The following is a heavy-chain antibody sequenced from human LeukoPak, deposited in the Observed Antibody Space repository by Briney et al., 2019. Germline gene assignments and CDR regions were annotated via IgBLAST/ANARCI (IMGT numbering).Heavy chain of an antibody. CDR3: ARLLPPAGSAFDI. V-gene: IGHV1-46*01. Sequence: XSGXTFTXXYMHWVRQAPGQGLEWMGIINPSGGSTSYAQKFQGRVTMTRDTSTSTVYMELSSLRSEDTAVYYCARLLPPAGSAFDIWGQGTMATVSS. J-gene: IGHJ3*02. CDR2: INPSGGST. D-gene: IGHD6-19*01. CDR1: GXTFTXXY.